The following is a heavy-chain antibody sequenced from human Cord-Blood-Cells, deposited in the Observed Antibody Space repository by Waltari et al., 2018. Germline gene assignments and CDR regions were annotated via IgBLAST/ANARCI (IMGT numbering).Heavy chain of an antibody. J-gene: IGHJ4*02. V-gene: IGHV3-48*03. Sequence: VQLVESGGGLLQPGGSLRLSCGASGFTFSSYEINWVGTAPGKGLKWVSYISSSVSTIYYADSVKGRFTISRDNAKNSLYLQMNSLRAEDTAVYYCATAKISYSGSYYGSDYWGQGTLVTVSS. CDR3: ATAKISYSGSYYGSDY. D-gene: IGHD1-26*01. CDR1: GFTFSSYE. CDR2: ISSSVSTI.